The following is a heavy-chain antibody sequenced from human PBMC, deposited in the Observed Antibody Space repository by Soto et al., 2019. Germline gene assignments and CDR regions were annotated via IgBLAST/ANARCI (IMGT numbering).Heavy chain of an antibody. CDR2: ISSSSSYI. CDR1: GFTFSSYS. V-gene: IGHV3-21*01. Sequence: GGSLRLSCAASGFTFSSYSMNWVRQAPGKGLEWVSSISSSSSYIYYADSVKGRFTISRDNSKNTLNLQMNSLRAEDTAVYYCAKPSVGATTIDYWGQGTLVTVSS. J-gene: IGHJ4*02. CDR3: AKPSVGATTIDY. D-gene: IGHD1-26*01.